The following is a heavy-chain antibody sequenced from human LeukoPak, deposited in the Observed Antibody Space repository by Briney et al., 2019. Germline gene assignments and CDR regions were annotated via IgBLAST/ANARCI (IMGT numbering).Heavy chain of an antibody. CDR2: IIPIFGTA. CDR3: ATMQWLEGVDWFDP. CDR1: GGTFSSYA. V-gene: IGHV1-69*05. J-gene: IGHJ5*02. D-gene: IGHD6-19*01. Sequence: SVKVSCKASGGTFSSYAISWVRQAPGQGLEWMGGIIPIFGTANYAQKFQGRVTITTDESTSTAYMELSSLRSEDTAVYYCATMQWLEGVDWFDPWGQGTLVTVSS.